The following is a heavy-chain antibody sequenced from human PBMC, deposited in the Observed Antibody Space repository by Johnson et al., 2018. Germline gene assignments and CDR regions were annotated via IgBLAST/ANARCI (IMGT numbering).Heavy chain of an antibody. J-gene: IGHJ3*02. D-gene: IGHD2-15*01. Sequence: VQLQESGGGVVQPGRSLRLSCAASGFVFSNYAMHWVRQAPEKGQEWVADIKCDGSEKYYVDSVKGRLTSSRDNAKNSLYLQMNSPRAEDTARYYCAKDSQSGGYGDAFDIWGQGTMVTVSS. V-gene: IGHV3-52*02. CDR3: AKDSQSGGYGDAFDI. CDR1: GFVFSNYA. CDR2: IKCDGSEK.